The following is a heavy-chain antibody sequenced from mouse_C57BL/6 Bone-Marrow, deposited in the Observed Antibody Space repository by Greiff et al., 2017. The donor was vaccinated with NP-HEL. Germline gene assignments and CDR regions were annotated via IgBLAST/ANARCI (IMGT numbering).Heavy chain of an antibody. CDR1: GYTFTDYN. V-gene: IGHV1-22*01. Sequence: EVKLMESGPELVKPGASVKMSCKASGYTFTDYNMHWVKQSHGKSLEWIGYINPNNGGTSYNQKFKGKATLTVNKSSSTAYMELRSLTSEDSAVYYCARGYGNPLDYWGQGTTLTVSS. CDR3: ARGYGNPLDY. J-gene: IGHJ2*01. CDR2: INPNNGGT. D-gene: IGHD2-10*02.